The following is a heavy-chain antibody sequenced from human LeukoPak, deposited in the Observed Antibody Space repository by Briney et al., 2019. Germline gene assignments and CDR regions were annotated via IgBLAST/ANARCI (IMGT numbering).Heavy chain of an antibody. CDR1: GFTFSSYS. Sequence: GESLKISCAASGFTFSSYSMNWVRQAPGKGLEWVSSISSSSSYIYYADSVKGRFTISRDNAKNSLYLQMNSLRAEDTAVYYCARDFNYYDSSGYYTTRDYWGQGTLVTVSS. D-gene: IGHD3-22*01. CDR3: ARDFNYYDSSGYYTTRDY. CDR2: ISSSSSYI. V-gene: IGHV3-21*01. J-gene: IGHJ4*02.